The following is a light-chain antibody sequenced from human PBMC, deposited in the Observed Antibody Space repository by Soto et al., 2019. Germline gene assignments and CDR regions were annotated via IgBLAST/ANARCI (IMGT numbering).Light chain of an antibody. CDR2: WAS. CDR3: QQYYITPLT. CDR1: QSVLYSSNNKNY. V-gene: IGKV4-1*01. Sequence: DIVMTQSPDSLAVSLGERATINCKPSQSVLYSSNNKNYLAWYQQKPGQPPKLLIYWASTRESGVPDRFSGSGCGTDFTLTISSRQDEDVAVYYCQQYYITPLTFGGGTKVEIK. J-gene: IGKJ4*01.